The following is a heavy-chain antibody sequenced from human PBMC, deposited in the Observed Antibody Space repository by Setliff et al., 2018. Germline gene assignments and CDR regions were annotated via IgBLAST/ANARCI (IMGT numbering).Heavy chain of an antibody. J-gene: IGHJ4*02. Sequence: ASVKVSCKVSGYTLTELSMHWVRQAPGKGLEWMGGFDPEDGETIYAQKFQGRVTMTEDTSTDTAYMELSSLRSEDTAVYYCAIPSSGNFYFDYWGQGTLVTSPQ. D-gene: IGHD1-26*01. V-gene: IGHV1-24*01. CDR1: GYTLTELS. CDR3: AIPSSGNFYFDY. CDR2: FDPEDGET.